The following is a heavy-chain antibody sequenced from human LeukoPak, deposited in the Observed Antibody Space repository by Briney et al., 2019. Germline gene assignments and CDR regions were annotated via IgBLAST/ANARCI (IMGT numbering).Heavy chain of an antibody. CDR3: ARDGAVGY. Sequence: GGSLRLSCAASGFTVSSNYMSWVRQAPGKGLEWVANIKEDGSEKYYVDSVKGRFTISRDNAKNSLFLQMNSLRVEDTAVYYCARDGAVGYWGQGTLVTVSS. CDR2: IKEDGSEK. J-gene: IGHJ4*02. CDR1: GFTVSSNY. D-gene: IGHD3-16*01. V-gene: IGHV3-7*01.